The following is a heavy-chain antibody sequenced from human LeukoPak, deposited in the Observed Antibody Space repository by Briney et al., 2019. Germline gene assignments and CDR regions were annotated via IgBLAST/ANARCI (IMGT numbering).Heavy chain of an antibody. CDR3: AKEYYYDPSGPDY. CDR2: ISGSGGST. CDR1: GFTFRNYW. D-gene: IGHD3-22*01. J-gene: IGHJ4*02. Sequence: KTGGSLRLSCATSGFTFRNYWMSWVRQAPGKGLEWVSAISGSGGSTYYADSVKGRFTISRDNSKNTLYLQMNSLRVEDTAVYYCAKEYYYDPSGPDYWGQGTLVTVSS. V-gene: IGHV3-23*01.